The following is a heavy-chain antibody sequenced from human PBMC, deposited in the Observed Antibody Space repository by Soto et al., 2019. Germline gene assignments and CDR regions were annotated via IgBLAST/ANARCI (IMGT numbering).Heavy chain of an antibody. V-gene: IGHV3-30*03. CDR2: ISYDGSNK. Sequence: PGGSLRLSCAASGFTFSSYGMHWVRQAPGKGLEWVAVISYDGSNKYYADSVKGRFTISRDNSKNTLYLQMNSLRAEDTAVYYCARGVAGPLHWFDPWGQGTLVTVSS. D-gene: IGHD6-19*01. CDR3: ARGVAGPLHWFDP. J-gene: IGHJ5*02. CDR1: GFTFSSYG.